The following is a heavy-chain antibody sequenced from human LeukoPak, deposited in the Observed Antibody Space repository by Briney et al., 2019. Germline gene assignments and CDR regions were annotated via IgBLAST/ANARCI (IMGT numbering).Heavy chain of an antibody. CDR1: GFTSSSYT. V-gene: IGHV3-21*01. CDR3: ARAHDAFDI. Sequence: GGPLSLSCAASGFTSSSYTMTGAAQAPGKGRKWVSSISSSSSYIYYADSVKGRFTISRDNAKNSLYLQMNSLRAEDTAVYYCARAHDAFDIWGQGTMVTVSS. J-gene: IGHJ3*02. CDR2: ISSSSSYI.